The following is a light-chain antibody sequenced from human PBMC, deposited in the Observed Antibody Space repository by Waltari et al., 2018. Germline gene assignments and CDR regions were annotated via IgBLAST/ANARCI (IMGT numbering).Light chain of an antibody. V-gene: IGKV1-5*01. Sequence: DVQMTQSPSTLSASVGDRVTITCRASQNIRDWLAWYQQRPGKAPRLLIYGASTLQTGVPARFSGSGSGTEFTLTISSLQAEDVAVYYCQQYYSSPPAWTFGQGTKVEIK. CDR1: QNIRDW. CDR2: GAS. CDR3: QQYYSSPPAWT. J-gene: IGKJ1*01.